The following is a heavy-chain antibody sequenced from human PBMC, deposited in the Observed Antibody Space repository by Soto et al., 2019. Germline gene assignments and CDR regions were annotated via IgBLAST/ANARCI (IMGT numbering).Heavy chain of an antibody. CDR3: ALRKTGSYFDY. CDR2: IGASGAGT. Sequence: GGSLRLSCAASGFTFSSYALIWVRQAPGKGLEWVSGIGASGAGTYYADSVKGRFTISRDNSKNTLHLQMNSLRAEDTAVYYCALRKTGSYFDYWGQGTLVTVYS. CDR1: GFTFSSYA. J-gene: IGHJ4*02. D-gene: IGHD1-26*01. V-gene: IGHV3-23*01.